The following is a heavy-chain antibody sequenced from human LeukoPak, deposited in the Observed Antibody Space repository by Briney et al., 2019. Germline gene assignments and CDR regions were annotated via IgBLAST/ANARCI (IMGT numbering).Heavy chain of an antibody. Sequence: PGGSLRLSCAASGFTFSDSWMSWVRQAPGKGLEWVANMNQDGSAKGYVDSVKGRFTISRDNARNSLYLQMSSLRPEDTAVYYCATYTHWVAGDVWGQGNTVTVSS. J-gene: IGHJ6*02. D-gene: IGHD3-16*01. CDR2: MNQDGSAK. CDR1: GFTFSDSW. CDR3: ATYTHWVAGDV. V-gene: IGHV3-7*01.